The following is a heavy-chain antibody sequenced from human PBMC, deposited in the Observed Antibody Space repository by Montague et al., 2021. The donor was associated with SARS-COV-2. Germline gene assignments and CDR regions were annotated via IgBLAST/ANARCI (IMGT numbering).Heavy chain of an antibody. CDR2: IYNSGTT. CDR3: ARTVLYSGYDYSWFDP. D-gene: IGHD5-12*01. CDR1: GGSTSSGGYC. V-gene: IGHV4-31*03. Sequence: TLSLTCTVSGGSTSSGGYCWNWIRQYPGKGLEWIGYIYNSGTTSYSPSLRSRATISIDTSKNLFSPKLTSVTAADTAVYYCARTVLYSGYDYSWFDPWGQGTPVTVSS. J-gene: IGHJ5*02.